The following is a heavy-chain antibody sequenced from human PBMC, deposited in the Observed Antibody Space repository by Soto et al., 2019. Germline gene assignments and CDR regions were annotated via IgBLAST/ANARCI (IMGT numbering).Heavy chain of an antibody. CDR3: ARESGGYSSSWRPAIPTNYYYGMDV. V-gene: IGHV3-33*01. Sequence: QVQLVESGGGVVQPGRSLRLSCAASGFTFSSYGMHWVRQAPGEGLACVAVIWYDGSNKYYADSVKGRFTISRDNSKNTLYLQMNSLRAEDTAVYYCARESGGYSSSWRPAIPTNYYYGMDVWGQGTTVTVSS. CDR2: IWYDGSNK. J-gene: IGHJ6*02. CDR1: GFTFSSYG. D-gene: IGHD6-13*01.